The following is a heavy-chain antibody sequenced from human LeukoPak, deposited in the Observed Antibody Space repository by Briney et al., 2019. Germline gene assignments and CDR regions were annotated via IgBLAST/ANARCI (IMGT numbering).Heavy chain of an antibody. CDR3: ARRWNYKDAFDI. V-gene: IGHV4-61*02. Sequence: SQTLSLTCDVSGGFISSGTHYWTWVRQPVGKGLEWLGRVFTSGNPTYNSSLKSRLTISIDKSKNQFSLKLSSVTAADTAVYYCARRWNYKDAFDIWGRGTMVTVSS. D-gene: IGHD1-7*01. CDR2: VFTSGNP. CDR1: GGFISSGTHY. J-gene: IGHJ3*02.